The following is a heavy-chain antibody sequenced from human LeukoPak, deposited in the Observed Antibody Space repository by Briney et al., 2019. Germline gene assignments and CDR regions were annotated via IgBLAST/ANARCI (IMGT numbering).Heavy chain of an antibody. Sequence: SETLCLTCAVYGGSFSGCYWSWIRQVPGKGLEWLGEINQGGRTNYNPSLKSRVTISVDTSKNQISLNLSFVTATDTAVYYCARGWFGFWHNSYADDHAFDVWGPGAMVTVSS. D-gene: IGHD5-18*01. CDR3: ARGWFGFWHNSYADDHAFDV. V-gene: IGHV4-34*01. CDR2: INQGGRT. CDR1: GGSFSGCY. J-gene: IGHJ3*01.